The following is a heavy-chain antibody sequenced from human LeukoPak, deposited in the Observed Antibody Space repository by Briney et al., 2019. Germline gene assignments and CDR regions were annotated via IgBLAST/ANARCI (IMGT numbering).Heavy chain of an antibody. CDR2: IKQDGSEK. CDR3: ARDLGQRWLQFGYFDY. J-gene: IGHJ4*02. V-gene: IGHV3-7*01. Sequence: GGSLRLSCAASGFTFSSYWMSWVRQAPGKGLEWVANIKQDGSEKYYVDSVKGRFTISRDNAKNSLYLQMNSLRAEDTAVYYCARDLGQRWLQFGYFDYWGQGTLVTVSS. D-gene: IGHD5-24*01. CDR1: GFTFSSYW.